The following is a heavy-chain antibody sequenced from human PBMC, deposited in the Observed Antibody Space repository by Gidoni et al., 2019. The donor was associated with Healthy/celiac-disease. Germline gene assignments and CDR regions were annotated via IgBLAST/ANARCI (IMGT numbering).Heavy chain of an antibody. CDR2: ISYDGSNK. J-gene: IGHJ4*02. Sequence: QVQLVESGGGVVQPGRSLRLSCAASGFTFSSYAMHWVRQAPGKGLEWLAVISYDGSNKYYADSVKGRFTISRDNSKNTLYLQMNSLRAEDTAVYYCAREGITMVRGVGTLDYWGQGTLVTVSS. CDR1: GFTFSSYA. V-gene: IGHV3-30*04. D-gene: IGHD3-10*01. CDR3: AREGITMVRGVGTLDY.